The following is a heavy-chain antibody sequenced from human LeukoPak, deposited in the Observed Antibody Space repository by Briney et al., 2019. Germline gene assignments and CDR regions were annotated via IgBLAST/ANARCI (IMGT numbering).Heavy chain of an antibody. D-gene: IGHD5-18*01. J-gene: IGHJ6*02. V-gene: IGHV4-61*01. CDR3: ARDSGYGYSYGPLDYYGMDV. Sequence: PSETLSLTCTVSGGSVISGSYYWSWIRQPPGKGLEWIGYVSHSVNTNYNPSLKSRVTTSKDTSKNQFSLKLSSVTAADTAVYYCARDSGYGYSYGPLDYYGMDVWGQGTTVTVSS. CDR2: VSHSVNT. CDR1: GGSVISGSYY.